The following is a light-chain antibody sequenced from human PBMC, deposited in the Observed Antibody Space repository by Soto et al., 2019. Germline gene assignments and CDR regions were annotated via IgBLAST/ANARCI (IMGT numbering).Light chain of an antibody. CDR3: GSYTSSSTWV. CDR2: EVS. Sequence: QSALTQPASVSGSPGQSITISCTGTSSDVGGYNYVSWYQHHPGKAPKLMIYEVSNRPSGVSNRFSGSKSGNTASLTISGLQAEDEADYYCGSYTSSSTWVFGGATKLTFL. J-gene: IGLJ3*02. V-gene: IGLV2-14*01. CDR1: SSDVGGYNY.